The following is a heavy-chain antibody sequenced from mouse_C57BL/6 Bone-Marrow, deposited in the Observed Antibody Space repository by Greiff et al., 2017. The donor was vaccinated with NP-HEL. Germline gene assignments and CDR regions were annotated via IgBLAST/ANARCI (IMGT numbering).Heavy chain of an antibody. CDR3: ARAYYSTHYYAMDY. Sequence: VQLQQSGAELVRPGTSVKLSCKASGYTFTSYWMHWVKQRPGQGLEWIGVIDPSDSYTNYNQKFKGKATLTVDTSSSTAYMQLSSLTSEDSAVYYCARAYYSTHYYAMDYWGQGTSVTVSS. CDR1: GYTFTSYW. D-gene: IGHD2-5*01. CDR2: IDPSDSYT. J-gene: IGHJ4*01. V-gene: IGHV1-59*01.